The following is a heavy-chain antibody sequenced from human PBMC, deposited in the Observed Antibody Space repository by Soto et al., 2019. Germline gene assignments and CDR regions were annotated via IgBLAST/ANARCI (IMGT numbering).Heavy chain of an antibody. Sequence: QVHLVQSGAEVKKPGASVKVSCKASGYTFAGYYVHWVRQAPGQGLDWMGWINPISGATNYVQKFKGRVTMTRDTSISTAYMELSRLKYDDTALYYCASELHAGIATRYFDYWGQGTLVTVSS. CDR3: ASELHAGIATRYFDY. V-gene: IGHV1-2*02. CDR2: INPISGAT. CDR1: GYTFAGYY. J-gene: IGHJ4*02. D-gene: IGHD6-6*01.